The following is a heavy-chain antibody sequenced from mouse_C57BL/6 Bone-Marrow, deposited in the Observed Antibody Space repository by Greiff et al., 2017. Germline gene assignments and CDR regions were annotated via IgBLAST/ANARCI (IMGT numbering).Heavy chain of an antibody. J-gene: IGHJ3*01. Sequence: VQLQQSGAELVRPGASVKLSCTASGFNIKDDYMHWVKQRPEQGLEWIGWIDPENGDTEYASKFQGKATITADKSSNTAYLQLSSLTSEDTAVYYCTTCSYDYPFAYWGQGTLVTVSA. CDR3: TTCSYDYPFAY. CDR2: IDPENGDT. CDR1: GFNIKDDY. V-gene: IGHV14-4*01. D-gene: IGHD2-4*01.